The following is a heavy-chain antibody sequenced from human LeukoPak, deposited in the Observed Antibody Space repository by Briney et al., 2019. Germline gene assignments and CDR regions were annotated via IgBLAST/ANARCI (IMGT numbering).Heavy chain of an antibody. V-gene: IGHV4-38-2*02. Sequence: SETLSLTCTVSGYSISNGYYWDWIRQPPGRGLEWIRNIYRSGSTSYNPSLKSRVTISVDTSKNQFSLKVNSVTAADTAVYYCARRHSSGWFYYWGQGTLVTVSS. CDR2: IYRSGST. J-gene: IGHJ4*02. D-gene: IGHD6-19*01. CDR1: GYSISNGYY. CDR3: ARRHSSGWFYY.